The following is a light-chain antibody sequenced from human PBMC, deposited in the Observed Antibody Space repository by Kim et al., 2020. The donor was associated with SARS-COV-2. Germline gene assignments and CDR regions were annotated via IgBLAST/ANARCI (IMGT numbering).Light chain of an antibody. CDR1: QSFSVNY. CDR2: GTS. Sequence: PGERATLSCRASQSFSVNYLAWYQHKLGQAPRLLIYGTSIRATDIPDRFSGSGSGIDFTLTISRLEPEDFAVYYCHQYVSSPYTFGQGTKLEI. V-gene: IGKV3-20*01. CDR3: HQYVSSPYT. J-gene: IGKJ2*01.